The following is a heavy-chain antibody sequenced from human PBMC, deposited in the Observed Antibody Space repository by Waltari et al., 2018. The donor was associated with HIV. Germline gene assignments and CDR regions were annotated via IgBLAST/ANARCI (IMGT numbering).Heavy chain of an antibody. V-gene: IGHV1-24*01. Sequence: QVQLIQSGAEVTKPGASVKVPCKVFGYTITELSLHWVRQAPGKGLEWMGGFDPEDDETIYAQKFQGRVTMTEDTSTDSAYMELSSLTSEDTAVYYCATGGGTTSIQLYDLDVWGQGTTVTVSS. J-gene: IGHJ6*02. CDR3: ATGGGTTSIQLYDLDV. D-gene: IGHD1-26*01. CDR2: FDPEDDET. CDR1: GYTITELS.